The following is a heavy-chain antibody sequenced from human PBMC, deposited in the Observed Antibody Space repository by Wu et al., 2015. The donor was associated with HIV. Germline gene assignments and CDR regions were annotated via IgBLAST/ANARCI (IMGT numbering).Heavy chain of an antibody. Sequence: QVQLVQSGAEVKKPGASVKVSCKASGYTFTGYYMRWVRQVPGQGLEWMGWIDPNRGDRNYAQKFQGRVTMTTDTSIRTAYMELSRLRSDDTAVYYCASDLSGVKXNGIEDWGQGTLVTVSS. CDR3: ASDLSGVKXNGIED. V-gene: IGHV1-2*02. J-gene: IGHJ4*02. D-gene: IGHD2-8*01. CDR2: IDPNRGDR. CDR1: GYTFTGYY.